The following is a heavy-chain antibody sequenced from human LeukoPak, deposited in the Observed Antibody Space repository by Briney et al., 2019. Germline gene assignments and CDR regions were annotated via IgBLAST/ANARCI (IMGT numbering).Heavy chain of an antibody. CDR3: TTEPTYYDILTGYFDY. CDR2: IKSKTDGGTT. CDR1: GFTFSNAW. J-gene: IGHJ4*02. Sequence: GGSLRLSCAASGFTFSNAWMSWVRQAPGKGLEWVGRIKSKTDGGTTDYAAPVKGRFTISSDDSKNTLYLQMNSLKTEDTAVYYCTTEPTYYDILTGYFDYWGQGTLVTVSS. D-gene: IGHD3-9*01. V-gene: IGHV3-15*01.